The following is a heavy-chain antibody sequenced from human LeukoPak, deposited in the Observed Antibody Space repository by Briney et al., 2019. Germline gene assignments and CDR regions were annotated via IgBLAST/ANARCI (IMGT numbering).Heavy chain of an antibody. CDR2: ISYDGSNK. CDR3: ARAESGYCSSTSCYVGGGDY. Sequence: PGGSLRLSCAAPGFTFSSYAMHWVRQAPGKGLEWVAVISYDGSNKYYADSVKGRFTISRDNSKNTLYLQMNSLRAEDTAVYYCARAESGYCSSTSCYVGGGDYWGQGTLVTVSS. V-gene: IGHV3-30*04. J-gene: IGHJ4*02. CDR1: GFTFSSYA. D-gene: IGHD2-2*01.